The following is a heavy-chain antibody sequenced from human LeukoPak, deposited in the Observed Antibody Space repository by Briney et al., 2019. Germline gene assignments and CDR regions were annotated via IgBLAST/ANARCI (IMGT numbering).Heavy chain of an antibody. D-gene: IGHD3-22*01. V-gene: IGHV3-23*01. CDR2: ISGSGGST. CDR1: GFTFNTYA. J-gene: IGHJ4*02. Sequence: GGSLRLSCAASGFTFNTYAMSWVRQAPGKGLEWVSAISGSGGSTYYADSVKGRFTISRDNSKNTLYLQMNTLRAEDTAVYYCAKEHSSGYYWGYGIAYWGQGTLVTVSS. CDR3: AKEHSSGYYWGYGIAY.